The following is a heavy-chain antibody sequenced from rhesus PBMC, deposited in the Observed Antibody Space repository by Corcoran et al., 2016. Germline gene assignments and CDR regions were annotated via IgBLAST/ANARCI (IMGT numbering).Heavy chain of an antibody. Sequence: QVQLPESGPGLVKPSETLSLTCGVSGGSVRSSNWGSWIRQPPGKGLEWVGDISGSRGSAYYNPSLKSRVTISTDTSKNQFSLKLSSVTAADTAVYYCARGPRAWYFDLWGPGTPITISS. CDR3: ARGPRAWYFDL. J-gene: IGHJ2*01. CDR1: GGSVRSSNW. CDR2: ISGSRGSA. V-gene: IGHV4-65*01.